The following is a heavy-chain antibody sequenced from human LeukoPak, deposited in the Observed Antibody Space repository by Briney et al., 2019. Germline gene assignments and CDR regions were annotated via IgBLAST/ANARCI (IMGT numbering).Heavy chain of an antibody. CDR3: ARITFGVVIAQKYYYYYMDV. Sequence: SETLSLTCAVSGYSISSGYYCGWIRQPPGKGLEWIGSIYHSGSTYYNPSLKSRVTISVDTSKNQFSLKLSSVTAADTAVYYCARITFGVVIAQKYYYYYMDVWGKGTTVTVSS. D-gene: IGHD3-3*01. V-gene: IGHV4-38-2*01. CDR2: IYHSGST. CDR1: GYSISSGYY. J-gene: IGHJ6*03.